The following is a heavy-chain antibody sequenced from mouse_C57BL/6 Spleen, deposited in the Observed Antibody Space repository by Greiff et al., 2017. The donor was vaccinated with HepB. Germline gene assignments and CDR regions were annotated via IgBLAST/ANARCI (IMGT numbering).Heavy chain of an antibody. CDR1: GYAFSSSW. Sequence: VQLQQSGPELVKPGASVKISCKASGYAFSSSWMNWVKQRPGKGLEWIGRIYPGDGDTNYNGKFKGKATLTADKSSSTAYMQLSSLTSEDSAVYFCAREGANWDSYFDYWGQGTTLTVSS. CDR2: IYPGDGDT. V-gene: IGHV1-82*01. D-gene: IGHD4-1*01. CDR3: AREGANWDSYFDY. J-gene: IGHJ2*01.